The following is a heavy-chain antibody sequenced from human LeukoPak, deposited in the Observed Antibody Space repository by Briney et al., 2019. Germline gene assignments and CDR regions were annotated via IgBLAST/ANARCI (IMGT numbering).Heavy chain of an antibody. D-gene: IGHD3-3*01. J-gene: IGHJ5*02. CDR3: ARGGNYDFWSGYYVSSYNWFDP. CDR2: INHSGST. CDR1: GGPFSGYY. V-gene: IGHV4-34*01. Sequence: PSETLSLTCAVYGGPFSGYYWRWIRQPPGKGLEWIGEINHSGSTNYNPSLKSRVTISVDTSKNQFSLKLSSVTAADTAVYYCARGGNYDFWSGYYVSSYNWFDPWGQGTLVTVSS.